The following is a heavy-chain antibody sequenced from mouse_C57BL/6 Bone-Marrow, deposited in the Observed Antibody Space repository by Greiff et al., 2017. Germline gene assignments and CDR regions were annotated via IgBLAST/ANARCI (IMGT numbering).Heavy chain of an antibody. J-gene: IGHJ2*01. CDR1: GYTFTSYT. Sequence: QVQLQQPGAELARPGASVKMSCKASGYTFTSYTMHWVKQRPGQGLEWIGYINPSSGYTKYNQKFKDKATLTADKSSSTAYMQLSSLTSEDSAVYYCARNYGRSYYFDYWGQGTTLTVSS. V-gene: IGHV1-4*01. D-gene: IGHD1-1*01. CDR3: ARNYGRSYYFDY. CDR2: INPSSGYT.